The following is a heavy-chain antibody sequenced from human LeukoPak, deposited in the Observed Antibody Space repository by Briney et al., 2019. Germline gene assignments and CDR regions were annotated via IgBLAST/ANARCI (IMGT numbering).Heavy chain of an antibody. D-gene: IGHD6-13*01. CDR2: INPNSGGT. V-gene: IGHV1-2*06. J-gene: IGHJ4*02. CDR1: GYTFTSNY. CDR3: ARGYSSSWLDY. Sequence: ASVKVSCKASGYTFTSNYIHWVRQAPGQGLEWMGRINPNSGGTKYAQKFQGRVTMTTDTSINTAYLELSRLRSDDTAVYYCARGYSSSWLDYWGQGTLVTVSS.